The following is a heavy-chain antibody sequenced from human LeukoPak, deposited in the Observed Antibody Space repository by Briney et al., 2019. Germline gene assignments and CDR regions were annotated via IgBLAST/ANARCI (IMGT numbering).Heavy chain of an antibody. CDR2: ISDSGNT. V-gene: IGHV4-39*01. CDR3: ARRPRQLATYNWFDP. D-gene: IGHD6-13*01. Sequence: SETLSLTCTVSGGSISNRSYYWGWIRQPPGKGLEWIGKISDSGNTYYSPSLRSRVTISIDTSKNQFSLKLSSVTPEDTAVYYCARRPRQLATYNWFDPWGQGTLVTVSS. CDR1: GGSISNRSYY. J-gene: IGHJ5*02.